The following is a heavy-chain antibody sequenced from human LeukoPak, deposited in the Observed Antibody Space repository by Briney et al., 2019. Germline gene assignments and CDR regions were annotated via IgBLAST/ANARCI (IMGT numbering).Heavy chain of an antibody. CDR2: ISYDGSNK. J-gene: IGHJ3*02. CDR1: GFTFSSYG. V-gene: IGHV3-30*18. CDR3: AKDTSGRSPDAFDI. Sequence: GGSLRLSCAASGFTFSSYGMHWVRQAPGKGLEWVAVISYDGSNKYYADSVKGRFTISRGNSKNTLYLHMNSLRAEDTAVYYCAKDTSGRSPDAFDIWGQGTMVTVSS. D-gene: IGHD1-26*01.